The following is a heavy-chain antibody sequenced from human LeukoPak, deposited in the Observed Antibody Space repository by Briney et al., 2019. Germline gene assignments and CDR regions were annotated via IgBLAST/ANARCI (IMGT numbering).Heavy chain of an antibody. CDR2: INHSGST. CDR1: GGSFSGYY. V-gene: IGHV4-34*01. CDR3: ARRAKRWLQLFHWYFDL. Sequence: SETLSLICAVYGGSFSGYYWSWIRQPPGKGLEWIGEINHSGSTNYNPSLKSRVTISVDTSKNQFSLKLSSVTAADTAVYYCARRAKRWLQLFHWYFDLWGRGTLVTVSS. J-gene: IGHJ2*01. D-gene: IGHD5-24*01.